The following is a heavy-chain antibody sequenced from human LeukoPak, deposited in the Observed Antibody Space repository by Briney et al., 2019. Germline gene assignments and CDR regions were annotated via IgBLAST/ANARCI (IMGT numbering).Heavy chain of an antibody. Sequence: SETLSLTCAVYGGSFSGYYWSRIRQPPGKGLEWIGEINHSGSTNYNPSLKSRVTISVDTSKNQFSLKLSSVTAADTAVYYCARAGYSSSLMEGYFDYWGQGTLVTVSS. D-gene: IGHD6-6*01. J-gene: IGHJ4*02. CDR1: GGSFSGYY. V-gene: IGHV4-34*01. CDR3: ARAGYSSSLMEGYFDY. CDR2: INHSGST.